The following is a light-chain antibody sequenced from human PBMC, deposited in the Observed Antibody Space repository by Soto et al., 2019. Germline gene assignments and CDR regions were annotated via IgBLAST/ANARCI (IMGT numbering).Light chain of an antibody. CDR1: QGIRND. V-gene: IGKV1-6*01. J-gene: IGKJ4*01. CDR2: AAT. Sequence: AIQMTQSPSSLSASVGDRVTITCRASQGIRNDLGWYQQKPGKAPKLLIYAATSLQSGDPSRFSGSGSGTDFTLTISSQQTEDIATYYCLQAYNYPLTFGGGAKVEIK. CDR3: LQAYNYPLT.